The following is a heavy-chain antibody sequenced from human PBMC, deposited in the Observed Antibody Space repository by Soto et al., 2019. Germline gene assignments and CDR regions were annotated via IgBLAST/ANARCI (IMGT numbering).Heavy chain of an antibody. V-gene: IGHV4-34*01. D-gene: IGHD3-10*01. CDR3: ARAKFVWFGDLLVAFDI. CDR1: GGSFSGYY. CDR2: INHSGST. Sequence: PSETLSLTCAVYGGSFSGYYWSWIRQPPGKGLEWIGEINHSGSTNYNPSLKSRVTISVDTSKNQFSLKLSSVTAADTAVYYCARAKFVWFGDLLVAFDIWGQGTMVT. J-gene: IGHJ3*02.